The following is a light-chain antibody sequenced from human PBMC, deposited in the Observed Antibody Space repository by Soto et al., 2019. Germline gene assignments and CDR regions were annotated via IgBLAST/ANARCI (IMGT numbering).Light chain of an antibody. CDR3: SSFAGSSSFRVL. Sequence: QSALTQPPSASGSPGQSVTISCTGTSSDVGAYDYVSWYQQHPGKAPKLMIYEINKRPSGVPDRFSGSKSGNTASLTVSGLQAEDEADYYCSSFAGSSSFRVLFGGGTQLTVL. V-gene: IGLV2-8*01. CDR2: EIN. CDR1: SSDVGAYDY. J-gene: IGLJ7*01.